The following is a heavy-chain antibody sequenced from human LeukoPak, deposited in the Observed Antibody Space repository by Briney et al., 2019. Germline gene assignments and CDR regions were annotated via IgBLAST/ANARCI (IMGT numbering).Heavy chain of an antibody. CDR1: GGSLNGHY. CDR3: ARTGNWYHHFDY. D-gene: IGHD6-13*01. V-gene: IGHV4-59*11. CDR2: IYYIGTT. J-gene: IGHJ4*02. Sequence: PSETLSLTCAVYGGSLNGHYWSWIRQPPGKGLEWIGYIYYIGTTNYNPSLKSRVTISVDTSKNQFSLKLSSVTAADTAVYYCARTGNWYHHFDYWGQGTMVTVSS.